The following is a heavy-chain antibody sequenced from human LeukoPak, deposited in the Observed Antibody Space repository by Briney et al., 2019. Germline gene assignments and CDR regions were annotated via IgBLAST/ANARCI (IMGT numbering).Heavy chain of an antibody. CDR1: GFTFSSYG. CDR2: ISDSGGST. Sequence: GGSLRLSCAASGFTFSSYGMSWVRQAPGKGLEWVSAISDSGGSTYYADSVKGRFTISRDNSKNTLYLQMNSLRAEDTAVYYCLYYDILTEEPNDAFDIWGQGTMVTVSS. J-gene: IGHJ3*02. V-gene: IGHV3-23*01. CDR3: LYYDILTEEPNDAFDI. D-gene: IGHD3-9*01.